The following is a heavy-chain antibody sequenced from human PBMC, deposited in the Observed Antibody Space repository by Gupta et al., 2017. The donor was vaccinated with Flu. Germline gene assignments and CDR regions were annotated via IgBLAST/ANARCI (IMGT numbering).Heavy chain of an antibody. J-gene: IGHJ4*02. CDR3: AREKCIGSEGTCYYGFDY. D-gene: IGHD2-15*01. Sequence: GLEWLGRTYYRSKWYNDYAVSVKSRITINPDTSKNQFSLQLNSVTPEDTAVYYCAREKCIGSEGTCYYGFDYWGQGTLITVSS. V-gene: IGHV6-1*01. CDR2: TYYRSKWYN.